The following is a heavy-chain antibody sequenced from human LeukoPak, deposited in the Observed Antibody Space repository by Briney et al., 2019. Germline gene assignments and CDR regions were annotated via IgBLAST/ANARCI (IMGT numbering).Heavy chain of an antibody. Sequence: PGGSLRLSCAASGVTLSSYAMSWARQAPGKGLEWVSGISSSGSGGNTYYADSVKGRFTISRDSSKNTLFLHMNTLRAEDTAVYFCAKAPLGGNSDYWGQGTLVTVSS. CDR2: ISSSGSGGNT. CDR3: AKAPLGGNSDY. CDR1: GVTLSSYA. D-gene: IGHD4-23*01. J-gene: IGHJ4*02. V-gene: IGHV3-23*01.